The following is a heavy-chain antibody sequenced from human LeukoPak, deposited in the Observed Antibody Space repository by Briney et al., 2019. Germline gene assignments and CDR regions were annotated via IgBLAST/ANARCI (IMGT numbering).Heavy chain of an antibody. Sequence: GGSLRLSCAVSGFTFSNYALSWVRQSPGKGLEWVSTIIGSGDSTAYADSVKGRFTISRDNSKNTLFLQMNSLRAEDTALYYCAKERRETSGSYYGTFDPWGRGTLVTVSS. CDR2: IIGSGDST. D-gene: IGHD1-26*01. CDR3: AKERRETSGSYYGTFDP. J-gene: IGHJ5*02. V-gene: IGHV3-23*01. CDR1: GFTFSNYA.